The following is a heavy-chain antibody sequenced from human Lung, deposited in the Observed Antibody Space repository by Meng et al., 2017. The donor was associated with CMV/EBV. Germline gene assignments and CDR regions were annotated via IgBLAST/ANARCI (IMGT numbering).Heavy chain of an antibody. CDR2: ISSSSYI. J-gene: IGHJ3*02. V-gene: IGHV3-21*01. CDR3: ARGCSSTSCYSDAFDI. Sequence: SXAASGFTFSSYSMNWVRQAPGKGLEWVSSISSSSYIYYADSVKGRFTISRDNAKNSLYLQMNSLRAEDTAVYYCARGCSSTSCYSDAFDIWGQGTXVTVSS. D-gene: IGHD2-2*01. CDR1: GFTFSSYS.